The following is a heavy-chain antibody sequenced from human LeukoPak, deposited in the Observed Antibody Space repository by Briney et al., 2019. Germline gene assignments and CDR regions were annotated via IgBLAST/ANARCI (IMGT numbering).Heavy chain of an antibody. CDR1: GGSISSSSYY. D-gene: IGHD5-24*01. J-gene: IGHJ6*02. CDR3: ARDGYSPYYYYGMDV. Sequence: SETLSLTCTVSGGSISSSSYYWGWIRQPPGKGLEWIGSIYYSGSTYYNPSLKSRVTISVDTSKNQFSLKLSSVTAADTAVYYCARDGYSPYYYYGMDVWGQGTTVTVSS. CDR2: IYYSGST. V-gene: IGHV4-39*07.